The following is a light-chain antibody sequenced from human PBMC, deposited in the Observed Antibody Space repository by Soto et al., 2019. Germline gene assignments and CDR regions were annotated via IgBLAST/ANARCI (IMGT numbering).Light chain of an antibody. CDR2: EVS. J-gene: IGLJ2*01. CDR1: SSDVGGYNY. CDR3: SSYTSSSIPVV. Sequence: QSALTQPASVSGSPGQSITISCTGTSSDVGGYNYVSWYQQHPGKVPKLIIYEVSNRPSGVSNRFAGSKSGNTASLTISGLQAEDEADYYCSSYTSSSIPVVFGGGTQLTVL. V-gene: IGLV2-14*01.